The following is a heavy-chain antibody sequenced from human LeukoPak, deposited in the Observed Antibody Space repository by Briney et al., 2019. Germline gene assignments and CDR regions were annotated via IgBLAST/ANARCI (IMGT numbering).Heavy chain of an antibody. CDR2: IKSKTDGGAT. Sequence: GESLRLSCAASGXAFTTAWMSWVRQAPGKGLEWVGRIKSKTDGGATHYAAPVKGRFTISRDDSKNTLYLQMNSLKTEDTAVYYCTTEAYYYDSGAIKYFDYWGQGTLVTVSS. J-gene: IGHJ4*02. D-gene: IGHD3-22*01. V-gene: IGHV3-15*01. CDR3: TTEAYYYDSGAIKYFDY. CDR1: GXAFTTAW.